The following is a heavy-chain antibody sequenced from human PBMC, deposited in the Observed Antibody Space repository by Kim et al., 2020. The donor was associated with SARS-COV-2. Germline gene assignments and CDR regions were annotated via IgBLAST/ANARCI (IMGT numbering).Heavy chain of an antibody. D-gene: IGHD3-16*01. J-gene: IGHJ4*02. CDR2: T. V-gene: IGHV3-23*01. Sequence: TYSADSVKGRFTITRGNSKNTLYLQMNSLRAEDTAVYYCAKDWGDNSFDYCGQGTLGTVSS. CDR3: AKDWGDNSFDY.